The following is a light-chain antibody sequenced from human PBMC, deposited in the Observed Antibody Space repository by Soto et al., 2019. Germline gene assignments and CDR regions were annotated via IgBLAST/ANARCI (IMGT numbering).Light chain of an antibody. CDR1: QSVSKY. V-gene: IGKV3-11*01. CDR2: DAS. J-gene: IGKJ4*01. CDR3: QQYDTWPPTVT. Sequence: EIVLTQSPGTLSLSPGDSATLSCRASQSVSKYLAWYQQKPGQAPRLLIYDASDRSTGIPARFSGSGSGTDFTLTISSLEPEDFAVYSCQQYDTWPPTVTFGGGTKVEIK.